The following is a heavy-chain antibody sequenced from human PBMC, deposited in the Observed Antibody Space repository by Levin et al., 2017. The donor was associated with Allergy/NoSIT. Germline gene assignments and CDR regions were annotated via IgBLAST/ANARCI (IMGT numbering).Heavy chain of an antibody. J-gene: IGHJ4*02. CDR3: ARENWPDSVDDGSGTWWWGY. Sequence: LSLPCAASGFTFSSYAMHWVRQAPGKGLEWVAVISYDGSNKYYADSVKGRFTISRDNSKNTLYLQMNSLRAEDTAVYYCARENWPDSVDDGSGTWWWGYWGQGTLVTVSS. D-gene: IGHD2-8*02. CDR2: ISYDGSNK. CDR1: GFTFSSYA. V-gene: IGHV3-30*04.